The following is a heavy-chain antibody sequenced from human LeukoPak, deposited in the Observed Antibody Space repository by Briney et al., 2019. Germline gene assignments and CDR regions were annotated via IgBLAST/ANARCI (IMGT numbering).Heavy chain of an antibody. J-gene: IGHJ6*02. CDR3: ARGTPSSSGWLYYGMDV. V-gene: IGHV3-64*01. CDR2: ISSNGGST. Sequence: GGSLRLSCAASGFTFSSYAMHWVRQAPGKGLEYVSAISSNGGSTYYANSVKGRLTISRDNSKNTLYLQMGSLRAEDTAVYYCARGTPSSSGWLYYGMDVRGQGTTVTVSS. D-gene: IGHD6-19*01. CDR1: GFTFSSYA.